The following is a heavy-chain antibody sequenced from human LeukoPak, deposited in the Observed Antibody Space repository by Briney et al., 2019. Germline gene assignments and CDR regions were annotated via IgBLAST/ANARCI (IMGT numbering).Heavy chain of an antibody. CDR2: ISAYNGNT. CDR3: ARAPPRITIFGVVTAYDAFDI. V-gene: IGHV1-18*01. CDR1: GYTFTSYG. D-gene: IGHD3-3*01. Sequence: GASVKVSCKASGYTFTSYGISWVRQAPGQGLEWMGWISAYNGNTNYAQKLQGRVTMTTDTSTSTAYMELSSLRSEDTAVYYCARAPPRITIFGVVTAYDAFDIWGQGTMVTVSS. J-gene: IGHJ3*02.